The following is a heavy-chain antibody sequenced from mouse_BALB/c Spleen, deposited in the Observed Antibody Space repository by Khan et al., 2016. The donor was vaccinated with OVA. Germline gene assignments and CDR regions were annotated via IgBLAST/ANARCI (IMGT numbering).Heavy chain of an antibody. V-gene: IGHV3-2*02. CDR2: ISYSGRT. CDR3: ARVNYYGYAMDY. J-gene: IGHJ4*01. CDR1: GYSITSNYA. Sequence: EVQLVESGPGLVKPSQSLSLTCTVTGYSITSNYAWNWIRQFPGNKLEWMGYISYSGRTSYIPSLKSRISITRDTSKNQFFLQLNSVTTEDTATYYCARVNYYGYAMDYWGQGTSVTVSS. D-gene: IGHD1-1*01.